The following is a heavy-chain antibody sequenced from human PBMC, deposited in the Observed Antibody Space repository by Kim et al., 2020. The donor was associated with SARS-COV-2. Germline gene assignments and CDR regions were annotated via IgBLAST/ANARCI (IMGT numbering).Heavy chain of an antibody. D-gene: IGHD3-9*01. CDR2: IKHDGSEK. Sequence: GGSLRLSCAASGFTFSSYWMSWVRQAPGKGLEWVANIKHDGSEKNYVDSVKGRFTISRDNAKNSLYLQMNSLRAEDTAVYYCARPLGQDYDILTGCYHDSDGMDV. CDR3: ARPLGQDYDILTGCYHDSDGMDV. J-gene: IGHJ6*01. CDR1: GFTFSSYW. V-gene: IGHV3-7*01.